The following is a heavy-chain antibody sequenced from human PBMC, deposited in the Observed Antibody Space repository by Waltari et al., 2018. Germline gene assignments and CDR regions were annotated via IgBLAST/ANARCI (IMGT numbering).Heavy chain of an antibody. CDR1: GFTVSSNY. CDR2: IYSGGST. D-gene: IGHD2-15*01. V-gene: IGHV3-53*01. J-gene: IGHJ6*02. CDR3: AKDWSGGTCSNGCMDV. Sequence: EVQLVESGGGLIQPGGSLRLSCAASGFTVSSNYMSWVRQAPGKGVEWVSVIYSGGSTYYADSVKGRFTISRDNSKNTLFLQMSGLRAEDTAMYYCAKDWSGGTCSNGCMDVWGQGTTVTVSS.